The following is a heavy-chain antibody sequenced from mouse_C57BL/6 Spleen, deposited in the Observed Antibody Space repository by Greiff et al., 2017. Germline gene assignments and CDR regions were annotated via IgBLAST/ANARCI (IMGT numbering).Heavy chain of an antibody. Sequence: EVQLVESGPSLVRPAQTLSLTCTVTGFSINSDCYWIWIRQFPGNKLEYIGYTFYSGITYYNPSLESRTYITRDTSKNPFSLKLSSVTTEDTATYYGARGGYYGSSAWFAYWGQGTLVTVSA. D-gene: IGHD1-1*01. V-gene: IGHV3-3*01. CDR1: GFSINSDCY. CDR3: ARGGYYGSSAWFAY. CDR2: TFYSGIT. J-gene: IGHJ3*01.